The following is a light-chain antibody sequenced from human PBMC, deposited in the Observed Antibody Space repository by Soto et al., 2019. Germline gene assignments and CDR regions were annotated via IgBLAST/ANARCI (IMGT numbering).Light chain of an antibody. Sequence: EIVMTQSPLSLTVTPGEPASISCKSSQSLQHNNGNTFLDWYMQKPGQSPQLLIYLASRRAPGAPDRVSGSGSGTYFTLRISTVEADDAAIYYCMQALQTPRTFGQGTKLEI. CDR1: QSLQHNNGNTF. CDR3: MQALQTPRT. V-gene: IGKV2-28*01. CDR2: LAS. J-gene: IGKJ1*01.